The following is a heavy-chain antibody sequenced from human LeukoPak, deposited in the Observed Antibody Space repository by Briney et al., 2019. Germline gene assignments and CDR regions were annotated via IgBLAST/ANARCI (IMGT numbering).Heavy chain of an antibody. V-gene: IGHV4-59*01. J-gene: IGHJ3*02. CDR1: GGSISSYY. Sequence: KPSETLSLTCTVSGGSISSYYWSWIRQPPGKGLECIGYISYRGTTNYNPSLKGRVTISVDTSKNLFSLKLNSVTGADTAVYYCARDAGSDPATQGAFDIWGQGTIVTVSS. CDR3: ARDAGSDPATQGAFDI. CDR2: ISYRGTT. D-gene: IGHD5-18*01.